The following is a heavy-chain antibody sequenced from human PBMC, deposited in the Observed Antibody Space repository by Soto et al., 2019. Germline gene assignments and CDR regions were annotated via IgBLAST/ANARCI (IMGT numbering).Heavy chain of an antibody. CDR2: IIGSGGST. D-gene: IGHD4-17*01. Sequence: GGSLRLSCAASGFTFSSYAMSWVRQAPGKGLEWVSAIIGSGGSTYYADSVKGRFTISRDNSKNTLYLQMNSLRAEDTAVYYCAKAADYGDYVNWFDPWGQGTLVTVSS. V-gene: IGHV3-23*01. J-gene: IGHJ5*02. CDR1: GFTFSSYA. CDR3: AKAADYGDYVNWFDP.